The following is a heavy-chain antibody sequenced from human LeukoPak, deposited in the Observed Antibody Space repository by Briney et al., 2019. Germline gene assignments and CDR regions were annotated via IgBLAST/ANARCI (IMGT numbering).Heavy chain of an antibody. V-gene: IGHV3-11*04. CDR2: ISSSGSTI. D-gene: IGHD3-10*01. Sequence: GGSLRLSCAASGFTFSDYYMSWIRQAPGKGLEWVSYISSSGSTIYYADSVKGRFTISRDNAKNSLYLQMHSLRADDTAIYYCARASGSSHFDYWGQGILVTVSS. J-gene: IGHJ4*02. CDR1: GFTFSDYY. CDR3: ARASGSSHFDY.